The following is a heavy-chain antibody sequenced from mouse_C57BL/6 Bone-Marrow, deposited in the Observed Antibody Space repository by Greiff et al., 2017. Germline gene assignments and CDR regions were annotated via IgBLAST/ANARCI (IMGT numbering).Heavy chain of an antibody. CDR1: GYTFTSYW. V-gene: IGHV1-64*01. CDR2: IHPNSGST. D-gene: IGHD2-1*01. CDR3: ARSRVYGNPPYWYFDV. Sequence: QVQLQQPGAELVKPGASVKLSCKASGYTFTSYWMHWVKQRPGQGLEWIGMIHPNSGSTNYNEKFKSKATLTVDKSSSTAYMQLSSLTSEDSAVYYWARSRVYGNPPYWYFDVWGTGTTVTVSS. J-gene: IGHJ1*03.